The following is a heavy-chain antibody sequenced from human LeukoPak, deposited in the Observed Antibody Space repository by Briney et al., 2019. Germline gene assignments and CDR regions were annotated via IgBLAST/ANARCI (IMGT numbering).Heavy chain of an antibody. D-gene: IGHD3-10*01. Sequence: SVKVSCKASGYTFTSYGISWVRQAPGQGLEWMGGIIPIFGTANYAQKFQGRVTITADESTSTAYMELSSLRSEDTAVYYCARVHYYGSGTPKGGFDPWGQGTLVTVSS. CDR2: IIPIFGTA. CDR3: ARVHYYGSGTPKGGFDP. J-gene: IGHJ5*02. CDR1: GYTFTSYG. V-gene: IGHV1-69*13.